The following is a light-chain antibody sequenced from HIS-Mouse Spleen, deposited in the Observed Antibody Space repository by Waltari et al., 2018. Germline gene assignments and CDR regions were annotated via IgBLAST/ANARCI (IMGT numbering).Light chain of an antibody. CDR1: ALPTQY. CDR2: KDS. V-gene: IGLV3-25*03. CDR3: QSADSSGTYPVV. Sequence: SYELTQPPSVSVSPGQTARIPCPGDALPTQYAYWYQQKPGQAPVLVLYKDSERPSGIPERFSGSSSGTTVTLTISGVQAEDEADYYCQSADSSGTYPVVFGGGTKLTVL. J-gene: IGLJ2*01.